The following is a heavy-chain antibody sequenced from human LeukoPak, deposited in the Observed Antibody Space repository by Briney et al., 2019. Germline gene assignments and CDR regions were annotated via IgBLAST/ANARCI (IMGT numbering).Heavy chain of an antibody. V-gene: IGHV3-30-3*01. J-gene: IGHJ4*02. CDR3: AKLPVAGLYFDY. CDR1: GFTFSSYA. D-gene: IGHD6-19*01. CDR2: ISYDGSNK. Sequence: PGRSLRLSCAASGFTFSSYAMNWVRQAPGKGLEWVALISYDGSNKNYADSVKGRFTISRDNSKNMLYLQMNSLRVEDTAVYYCAKLPVAGLYFDYWGQGTLVTVSS.